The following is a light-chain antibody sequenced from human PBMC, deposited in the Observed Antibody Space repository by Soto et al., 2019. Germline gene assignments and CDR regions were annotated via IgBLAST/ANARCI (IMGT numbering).Light chain of an antibody. J-gene: IGKJ1*01. V-gene: IGKV3-20*01. CDR2: GAS. CDR1: QSVGSSY. CDR3: QQYDSSPWT. Sequence: EIVLTQSPGTLSLSPGETATLSCRASQSVGSSYLAWYQQKPGQAPRLLIYGASSRAAGIPDRFSGSGSGTDFTLTISRLEPEDLAVYYCQQYDSSPWTFGQGTNVEIK.